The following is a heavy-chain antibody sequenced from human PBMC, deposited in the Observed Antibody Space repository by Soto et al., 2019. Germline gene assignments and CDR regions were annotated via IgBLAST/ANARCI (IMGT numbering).Heavy chain of an antibody. V-gene: IGHV1-46*01. CDR1: GYTFTRHY. CDR3: ARDLLAAGSDALDI. D-gene: IGHD6-13*01. CDR2: INSSGGHT. Sequence: QMQLVQSGAEVKKPGASVKVSCKASGYTFTRHYIHWVRQAPGQGLEWMGIINSSGGHTYYAQKFQGRGALISDTSTSTVYMELSSRGAEGTAVYYCARDLLAAGSDALDIWGQGTMVTVSS. J-gene: IGHJ3*02.